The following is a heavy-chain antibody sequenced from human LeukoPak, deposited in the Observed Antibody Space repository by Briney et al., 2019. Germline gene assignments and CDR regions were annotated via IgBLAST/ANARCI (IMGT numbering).Heavy chain of an antibody. V-gene: IGHV4-39*01. CDR2: IYYSGST. Sequence: SETLSLTCTVSGGSISSGSYYWSWIRQPAGKGREWIGRIYYSGSTYYNPSLKSRVTISVDTSKNQFSLKLSSVTAADTAVYYCARHVETPQRILYYYYYYMDVWGKGTTVTVSS. CDR3: ARHVETPQRILYYYYYYMDV. J-gene: IGHJ6*03. CDR1: GGSISSGSYY. D-gene: IGHD2/OR15-2a*01.